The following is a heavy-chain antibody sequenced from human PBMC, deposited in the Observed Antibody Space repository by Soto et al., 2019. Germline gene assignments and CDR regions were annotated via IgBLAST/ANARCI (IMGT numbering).Heavy chain of an antibody. CDR3: ARDITGATGDY. D-gene: IGHD1-26*01. CDR2: ISTSNADT. V-gene: IGHV1-18*01. J-gene: IGHJ4*02. Sequence: QVQLVQSGPEVKEPGASVRVSCKASGYTFINYNIFWVRQAPGQGLEWMGWISTSNADTNYAQNFQGRVTMTTDTSTSTDYVELRSLRYDDTAVYYCARDITGATGDYWGQGTLVTVSS. CDR1: GYTFINYN.